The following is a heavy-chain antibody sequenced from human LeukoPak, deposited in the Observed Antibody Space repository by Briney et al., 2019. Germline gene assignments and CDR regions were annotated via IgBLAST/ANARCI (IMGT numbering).Heavy chain of an antibody. Sequence: GGSLRLSCAASGFTLSSYWMHWVRQAPGKGLVWVSRIKSDGSTTDYADSVKGRFTISRDNAKNTLYLQMNSLRAEDTAVYYCARELAVGGTWFDPWGQGTLVTVSS. CDR1: GFTLSSYW. V-gene: IGHV3-74*01. CDR3: ARELAVGGTWFDP. J-gene: IGHJ5*02. CDR2: IKSDGSTT. D-gene: IGHD6-19*01.